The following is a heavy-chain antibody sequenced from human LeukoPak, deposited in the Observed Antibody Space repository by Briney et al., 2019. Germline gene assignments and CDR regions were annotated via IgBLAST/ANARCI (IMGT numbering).Heavy chain of an antibody. V-gene: IGHV1-2*02. CDR2: INPNSGGT. D-gene: IGHD3-3*01. Sequence: ASVKVSCKASGYTFTGYYMHWVRQAPGQGLEWMGWINPNSGGTNYAQKFQGRVTMTGDTSISTAYMELSRLRSDDTAVYYCARSVYYDFWSGYYDGVYYMDVWGIGTTVTVSS. J-gene: IGHJ6*03. CDR1: GYTFTGYY. CDR3: ARSVYYDFWSGYYDGVYYMDV.